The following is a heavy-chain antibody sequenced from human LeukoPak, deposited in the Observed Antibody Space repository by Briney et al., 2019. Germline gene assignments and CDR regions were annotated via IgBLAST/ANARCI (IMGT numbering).Heavy chain of an antibody. J-gene: IGHJ4*02. Sequence: GGSLRLSCAASGFTFNIYAMSWVRQAPGKGLAWVSAISRDGGSTYYADSVKGRFTISRDNSKNTLYLQMNSLRADDTAVYYCAKGTPPLDYFDSWGQGTLVTVSS. CDR2: ISRDGGST. V-gene: IGHV3-23*01. CDR3: AKGTPPLDYFDS. CDR1: GFTFNIYA.